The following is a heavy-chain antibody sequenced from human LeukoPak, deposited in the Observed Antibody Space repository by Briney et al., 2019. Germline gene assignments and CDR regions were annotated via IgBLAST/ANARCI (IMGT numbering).Heavy chain of an antibody. CDR3: AKDPERYFDWLSDTRDYGMDV. CDR1: GFTFSSYG. V-gene: IGHV3-30*18. D-gene: IGHD3-9*01. CDR2: ISYDGSNK. J-gene: IGHJ6*04. Sequence: GGSLRLSCAASGFTFSSYGMHWVRQAPGKGLEWVAVISYDGSNKYYADSAKGRFTISRDNSKNTLYLQMNSLRAEDTAVYYCAKDPERYFDWLSDTRDYGMDVWGKGTTVTVSS.